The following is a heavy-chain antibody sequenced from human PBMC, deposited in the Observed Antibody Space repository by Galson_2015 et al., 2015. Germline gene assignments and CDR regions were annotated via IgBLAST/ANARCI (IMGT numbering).Heavy chain of an antibody. CDR3: ARGVPPTPYYDFWSGWGMAFDI. J-gene: IGHJ3*02. Sequence: GSTNYNPSLKSRVTISVDTSKNQFSLKLSSVTAADTAVYYCARGVPPTPYYDFWSGWGMAFDIWGQGTMVTVSS. CDR2: GST. D-gene: IGHD3-3*01. V-gene: IGHV4-59*09.